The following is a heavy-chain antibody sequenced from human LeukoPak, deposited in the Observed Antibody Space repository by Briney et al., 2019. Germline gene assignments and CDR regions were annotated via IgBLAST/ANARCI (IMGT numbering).Heavy chain of an antibody. V-gene: IGHV4-30-2*01. J-gene: IGHJ3*02. Sequence: SETLSLTCAVSGGSISSGGYSWSWIRQPPGKGLEWIGYIYHSGSTYYNPPLKSRVTISVDRSKNQFSLKLSSVTAADTAVYYCARQYCSGGSCYYAFDIWGQGTMVTVSS. CDR2: IYHSGST. CDR1: GGSISSGGYS. D-gene: IGHD2-15*01. CDR3: ARQYCSGGSCYYAFDI.